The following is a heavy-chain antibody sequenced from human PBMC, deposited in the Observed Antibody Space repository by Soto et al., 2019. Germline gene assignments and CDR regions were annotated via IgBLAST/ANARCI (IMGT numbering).Heavy chain of an antibody. V-gene: IGHV3-73*01. D-gene: IGHD1-26*01. Sequence: PGVSLRLSCKVSGFSFSDSAMHWVRQASGKGLEWVGHIRDKANHYATAYAASVKGRFVISRDDSQNTAYLQMSSLKADDTAVYYCTRPPSGSYGDDFVHWGHGTLFSVSS. J-gene: IGHJ4*01. CDR3: TRPPSGSYGDDFVH. CDR2: IRDKANHYAT. CDR1: GFSFSDSA.